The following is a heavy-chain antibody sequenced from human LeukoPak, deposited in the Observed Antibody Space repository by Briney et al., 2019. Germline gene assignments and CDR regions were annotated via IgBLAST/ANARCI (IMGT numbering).Heavy chain of an antibody. CDR2: IYYSGST. Sequence: SETLSLTCTVSGYSISSYYWSWIRQPPGKGLEWIGYIYYSGSTNYNPSLKSRVTISVDTSKNQFSLKLSSVTAADTAVYYCARASPVLYAFDIWGQGTMVTVSS. D-gene: IGHD6-6*01. CDR3: ARASPVLYAFDI. CDR1: GYSISSYY. J-gene: IGHJ3*02. V-gene: IGHV4-59*01.